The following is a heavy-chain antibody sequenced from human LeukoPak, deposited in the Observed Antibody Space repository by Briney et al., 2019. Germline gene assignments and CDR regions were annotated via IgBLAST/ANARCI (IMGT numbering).Heavy chain of an antibody. V-gene: IGHV4-38-2*02. J-gene: IGHJ3*02. CDR1: TYSISSGYY. CDR3: ARESYYDSSGYSHDAFDI. CDR2: IYHSGSY. Sequence: SETLSLTCTVSTYSISSGYYWGWIRRPPGKGLEWIGSIYHSGSYYYNPSLKSRVTISVDTSKNQFSLKLRSVTAADTAVYYCARESYYDSSGYSHDAFDIWGQGTMVTVSS. D-gene: IGHD3-22*01.